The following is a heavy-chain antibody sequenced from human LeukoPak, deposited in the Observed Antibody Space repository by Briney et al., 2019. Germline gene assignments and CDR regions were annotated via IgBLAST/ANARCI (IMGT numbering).Heavy chain of an antibody. CDR3: ARCYTYGSTWFGGLDV. CDR2: ISGSGSDT. CDR1: GFTFSSNA. J-gene: IGHJ6*02. D-gene: IGHD6-13*01. V-gene: IGHV3-23*01. Sequence: PGGSLRLSCAASGFTFSSNAVTWVRQVLGKGLEWVSTISGSGSDTYYADSVKGRFTISRDNSKNTLYLQMNSLRAEDTAVYYCARCYTYGSTWFGGLDVWGQGTTVTVSS.